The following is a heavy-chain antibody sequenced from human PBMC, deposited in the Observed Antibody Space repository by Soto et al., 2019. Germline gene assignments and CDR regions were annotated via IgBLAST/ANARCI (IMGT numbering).Heavy chain of an antibody. CDR3: ARARDDFWSGYSDPNLHYFDY. V-gene: IGHV4-31*03. CDR1: GGSISSGGYY. D-gene: IGHD3-3*01. Sequence: SETLSLTCTVSGGSISSGGYYWSWIRQHPGKGLEWIGYIYYSGSTYYNPSLKSRVTISVDTSKNQFSLKLSSVTAADTAVYYCARARDDFWSGYSDPNLHYFDYWGQGTLVTVSS. J-gene: IGHJ4*02. CDR2: IYYSGST.